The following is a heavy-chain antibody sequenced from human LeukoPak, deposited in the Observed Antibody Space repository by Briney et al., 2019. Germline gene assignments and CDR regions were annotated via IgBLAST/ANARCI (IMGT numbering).Heavy chain of an antibody. CDR2: INHSGST. Sequence: SETLSLTWAVYGGSFSGYYWSWIRQPPGKGLEWIGEINHSGSTNYNPSLKSRVTISVDTSKNQFSLKLSSVTAADTAVYYCARVPYYYYYYMDVWGKGTTVTVSS. CDR3: ARVPYYYYYYMDV. V-gene: IGHV4-34*01. J-gene: IGHJ6*03. CDR1: GGSFSGYY.